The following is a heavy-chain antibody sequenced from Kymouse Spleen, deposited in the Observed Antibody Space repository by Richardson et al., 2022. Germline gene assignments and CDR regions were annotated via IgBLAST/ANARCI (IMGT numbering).Heavy chain of an antibody. CDR2: INSDGSST. D-gene: IGHD3-10*01. CDR1: GFTFSSYW. J-gene: IGHJ3*02. CDR3: ARVYYYGSGNSAFDI. Sequence: EVQLVESGGGLVQPGGSLRLSCAASGFTFSSYWMHWVRQAPGKGLVWVSRINSDGSSTSYADSVKGRFTISRDNAKNTLYLQMNSLRAEDTAVYYCARVYYYGSGNSAFDIWGQGTMVTVSS. V-gene: IGHV3-74*01.